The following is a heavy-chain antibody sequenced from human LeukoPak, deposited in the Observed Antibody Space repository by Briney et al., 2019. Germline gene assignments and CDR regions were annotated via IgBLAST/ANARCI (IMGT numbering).Heavy chain of an antibody. D-gene: IGHD5-12*01. CDR1: GFTFSSYA. V-gene: IGHV3-23*01. J-gene: IGHJ4*02. Sequence: PGGSLRLSCAASGFTFSSYAMSWVRQAPGKGLEWVSAISGSGGSTYYADSVKGRFTISRDNSKNTLYLQMNSLRAEDTAVYYCAKDSASGYYYDGTFDYWGRGTLVTVSS. CDR3: AKDSASGYYYDGTFDY. CDR2: ISGSGGST.